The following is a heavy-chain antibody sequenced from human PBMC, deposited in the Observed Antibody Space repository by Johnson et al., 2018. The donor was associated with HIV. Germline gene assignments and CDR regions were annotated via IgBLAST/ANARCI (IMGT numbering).Heavy chain of an antibody. CDR2: IRYDGSNK. CDR3: AKDGGGLQFYPDAFDV. V-gene: IGHV3-30*02. CDR1: GLSFSSYG. D-gene: IGHD3-3*01. J-gene: IGHJ3*01. Sequence: QVQLVESGGGVVQPGESLTLSCVVSGLSFSSYGMHWVRQAPGKGLEWVAFIRYDGSNKYYADSVKGRFPISRDNSKNTLYLQMNSLRTKDTAVYYCAKDGGGLQFYPDAFDVWGQGTMVTVSS.